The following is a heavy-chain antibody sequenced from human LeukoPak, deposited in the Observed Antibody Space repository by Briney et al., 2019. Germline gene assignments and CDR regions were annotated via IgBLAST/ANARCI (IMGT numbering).Heavy chain of an antibody. CDR1: GDSISSYY. D-gene: IGHD2-2*01. V-gene: IGHV4-59*01. J-gene: IGHJ4*02. Sequence: SETLSLTCTVSGDSISSYYWNWIRQPPGKGLEWIGYIYYSGSTNYNPSLKSRVTISVDTSKHQFSLKLSSVTAADTAVYYCARGRSTRLYYFDYWGQGTLVTVSS. CDR2: IYYSGST. CDR3: ARGRSTRLYYFDY.